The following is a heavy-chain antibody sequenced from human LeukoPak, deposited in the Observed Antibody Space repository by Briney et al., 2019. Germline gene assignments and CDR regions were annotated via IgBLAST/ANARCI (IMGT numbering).Heavy chain of an antibody. CDR2: ISSSSSYI. D-gene: IGHD3-22*01. J-gene: IGHJ4*02. V-gene: IGHV3-21*01. CDR3: ARIGYSSGYYYDY. Sequence: GGSLRLSCAASGFTFSSYSMNWVRQAPGKGLEWVSSISSSSSYIYYADSVKARFTISRDNAKNSLYLQMNSLRDEDTAVYYCARIGYSSGYYYDYWGQGTLVTVSS. CDR1: GFTFSSYS.